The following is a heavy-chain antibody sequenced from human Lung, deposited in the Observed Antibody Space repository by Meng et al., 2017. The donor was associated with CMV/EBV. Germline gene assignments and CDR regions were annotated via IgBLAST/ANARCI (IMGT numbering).Heavy chain of an antibody. J-gene: IGHJ2*01. V-gene: IGHV3-30*02. CDR2: IRYDGNNR. Sequence: AASGFTFSSYGMHWVPQAPGKGLEWVAFIRYDGNNRKYVDSVKGRFAISRDNSKNTLYLQMNSLRPEDTAVYFCAKDNAGSIWYFDLWGRGTLVTVSS. CDR1: GFTFSSYG. D-gene: IGHD1-1*01. CDR3: AKDNAGSIWYFDL.